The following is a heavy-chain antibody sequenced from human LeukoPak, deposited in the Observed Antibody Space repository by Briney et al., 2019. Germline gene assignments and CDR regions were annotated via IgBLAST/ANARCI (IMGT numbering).Heavy chain of an antibody. CDR1: GYTFTGYY. J-gene: IGHJ5*02. D-gene: IGHD1-26*01. V-gene: IGHV1-2*02. CDR2: INPNSGGT. Sequence: ASVTVSCKASGYTFTGYYMHWVRQAPGQGLEWMGWINPNSGGTNYAQKFQGRVTMTRDTSISTAYMELSRLRSDDTAVYYCAREGGEGATMANWFDPWGQGTLVTVSS. CDR3: AREGGEGATMANWFDP.